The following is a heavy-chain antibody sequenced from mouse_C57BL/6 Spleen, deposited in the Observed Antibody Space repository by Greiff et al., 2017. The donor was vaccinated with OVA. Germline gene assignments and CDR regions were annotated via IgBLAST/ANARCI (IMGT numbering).Heavy chain of an antibody. D-gene: IGHD2-4*01. CDR2: FYPGSGSI. CDR1: GYTFTEYT. J-gene: IGHJ4*01. Sequence: QVQLQQSGAELVKPGASVKLSCKASGYTFTEYTIHWVKQRSGQGLEWIGWFYPGSGSIKYNEKFKDKATLTADKSSSTVYMELSRLTAEDSAVYFCARHEGCYDYDEGYAMDYWGQGTSVTVSS. CDR3: ARHEGCYDYDEGYAMDY. V-gene: IGHV1-62-2*01.